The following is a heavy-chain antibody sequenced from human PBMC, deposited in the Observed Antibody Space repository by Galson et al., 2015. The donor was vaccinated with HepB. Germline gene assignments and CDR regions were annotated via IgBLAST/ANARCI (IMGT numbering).Heavy chain of an antibody. D-gene: IGHD4-11*01. CDR3: ARDRLTTYYYFYYDMDV. Sequence: SLRLSCAASGFSVSGYSLNWVRQAPGKGLEWVSYISFTGNTIYCADSVKGRFTISRDNAKNSLFLQMSGLRDEDTSIYYCARDRLTTYYYFYYDMDVWGQGTTVTVSS. CDR2: ISFTGNTI. V-gene: IGHV3-48*02. CDR1: GFSVSGYS. J-gene: IGHJ6*02.